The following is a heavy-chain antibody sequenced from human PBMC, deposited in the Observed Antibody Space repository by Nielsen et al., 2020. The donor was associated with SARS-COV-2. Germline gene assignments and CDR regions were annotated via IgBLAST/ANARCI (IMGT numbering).Heavy chain of an antibody. CDR3: ARSYVLTAYYGMDV. Sequence: SETLSLTCTVSGGSISTYYWSWIRQPPGKGLEWIGYIYYTGSTNYSPSLKSRVTISVDTSKNQFSLRLSSVTAADTAVYYCARSYVLTAYYGMDVWGQGTTVTVSS. V-gene: IGHV4-59*08. D-gene: IGHD3-9*01. CDR2: IYYTGST. CDR1: GGSISTYY. J-gene: IGHJ6*02.